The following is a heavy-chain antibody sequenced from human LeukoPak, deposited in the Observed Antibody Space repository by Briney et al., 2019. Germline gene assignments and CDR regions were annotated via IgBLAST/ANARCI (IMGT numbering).Heavy chain of an antibody. J-gene: IGHJ4*02. Sequence: GGSLRLSCAASGFTFSTYAMSWVRQAPGKGLEWVSAISGSDGSTYYADSVKGRFTISRDNSKNTLYLQMNSLRAEDTAVYYCARRDILTGYYDYWGQGTLVTVSS. CDR2: ISGSDGST. D-gene: IGHD3-9*01. CDR1: GFTFSTYA. CDR3: ARRDILTGYYDY. V-gene: IGHV3-23*01.